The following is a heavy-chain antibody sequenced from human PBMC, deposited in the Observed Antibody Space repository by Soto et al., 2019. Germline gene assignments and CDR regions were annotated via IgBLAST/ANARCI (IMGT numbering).Heavy chain of an antibody. CDR2: ISSSSSTI. V-gene: IGHV3-48*02. CDR3: AREGGSYNWFDP. Sequence: EVQLVESGGGLVQPGGSLRLSCAASGFTFSSYSMNWVRQAPGKGLEWVSYISSSSSTIYYADSVKGRFTISRDNAKNSLDLQMNSLRDGDTPVYYCAREGGSYNWFDPWGQGTLVTDSS. J-gene: IGHJ5*02. D-gene: IGHD3-10*01. CDR1: GFTFSSYS.